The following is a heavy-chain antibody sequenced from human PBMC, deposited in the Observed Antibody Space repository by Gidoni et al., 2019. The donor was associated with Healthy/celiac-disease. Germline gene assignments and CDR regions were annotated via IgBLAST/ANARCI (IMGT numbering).Heavy chain of an antibody. CDR3: ARDRRIAVAGTRYFDD. V-gene: IGHV3-33*01. CDR2: IWYDGSNK. Sequence: VQRGDSGGGVVQPWSSLRLPCPAPGFPFCRYGMHWVRQAPGKGLEWVAVIWYDGSNKYYADSVKGRFTISRDNSKNTLYLQMNSLRAEDTAVYYCARDRRIAVAGTRYFDDWGQGTLVTVSS. J-gene: IGHJ4*02. CDR1: GFPFCRYG. D-gene: IGHD6-19*01.